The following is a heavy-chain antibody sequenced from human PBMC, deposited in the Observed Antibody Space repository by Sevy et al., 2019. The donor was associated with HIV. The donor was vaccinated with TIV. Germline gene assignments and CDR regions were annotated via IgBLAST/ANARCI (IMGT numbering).Heavy chain of an antibody. D-gene: IGHD3-22*01. J-gene: IGHJ3*01. CDR1: GFTFNTHV. CDR3: AKVLNPALESMMEVTVRSLKGFDV. Sequence: GGSLRLSCAASGFTFNTHVMNWVRQAPGKGLEWVSSISGFGNTYYADSVRGWFTISRENAKNTLYLQMNSLRADDTAVYCWAKVLNPALESMMEVTVRSLKGFDVWGQGTMVTVSS. CDR2: ISGFGNT. V-gene: IGHV3-23*01.